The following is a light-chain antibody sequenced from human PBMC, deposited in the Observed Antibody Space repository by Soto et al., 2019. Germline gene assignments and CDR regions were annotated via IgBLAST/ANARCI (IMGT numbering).Light chain of an antibody. CDR2: DAS. J-gene: IGKJ1*01. CDR1: QPICSW. Sequence: DIQMTQSPPTLSASVGDRVTITCRASQPICSWLAWYHQKPGKAPKLLIYDASNLESGVPSRFSGSGSGTEFTLTISSLQPEDFGIYYCQQYENYWTFGQGTKVDIK. CDR3: QQYENYWT. V-gene: IGKV1-5*01.